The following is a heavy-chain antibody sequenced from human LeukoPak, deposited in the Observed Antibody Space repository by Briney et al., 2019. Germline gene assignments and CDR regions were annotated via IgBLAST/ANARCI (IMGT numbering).Heavy chain of an antibody. D-gene: IGHD5-18*01. CDR1: GGSFSGYY. CDR3: ARGGRSLQLSCDY. CDR2: INHSGST. Sequence: SETLSLTCAVYGGSFSGYYWSWIRQPPGKGLEWIGEINHSGSTNYNPSLKSRVTISVDTSKNQFSLKLSSVTAADTAVYYCARGGRSLQLSCDYWGQGTLVTVSS. J-gene: IGHJ4*02. V-gene: IGHV4-34*01.